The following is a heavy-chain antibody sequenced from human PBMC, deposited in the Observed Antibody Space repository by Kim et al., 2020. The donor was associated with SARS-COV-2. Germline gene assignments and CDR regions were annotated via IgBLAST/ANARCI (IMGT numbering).Heavy chain of an antibody. CDR2: INTNTGNP. J-gene: IGHJ3*02. CDR3: AREQYCSNTNCYGYDAFDI. V-gene: IGHV7-4-1*02. Sequence: ASVKVSCKASGYTFTTYAMNWVRQAPGQGLEWMGWINTNTGNPTYAQGFTGRFVFSLDTSVSTAYLQISSLKAEDTAVYFCAREQYCSNTNCYGYDAFDIWGQVTMVTVSS. D-gene: IGHD2-2*01. CDR1: GYTFTTYA.